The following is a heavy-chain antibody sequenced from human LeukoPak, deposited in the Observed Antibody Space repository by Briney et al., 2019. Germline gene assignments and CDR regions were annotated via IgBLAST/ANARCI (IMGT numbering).Heavy chain of an antibody. V-gene: IGHV1-2*02. CDR1: GYTFTGYY. CDR3: ARGEGNYYDSSGYYPPSDY. Sequence: ASVKVSCKASGYTFTGYYMHWVRQAPGQGLEWMGWINPNSGGTNYAQKFQGRVTMTGDTSISTAYMELSRLRSDDTAVYYCARGEGNYYDSSGYYPPSDYWGQGTLVTVSS. CDR2: INPNSGGT. D-gene: IGHD3-22*01. J-gene: IGHJ4*02.